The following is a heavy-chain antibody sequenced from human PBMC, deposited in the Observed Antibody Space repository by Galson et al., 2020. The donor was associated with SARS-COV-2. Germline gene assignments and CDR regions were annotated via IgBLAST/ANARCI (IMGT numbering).Heavy chain of an antibody. Sequence: ASVKVSCKASGYTFTSYAINWVRQATGQGLEWMGWMNPNSGNTGYAQKFQGRVTMTRNTSISTAYMELSSLRSEDTAVYYCARESSMVRGVKGFYYYYYGMDVWGQGATVTVSS. CDR2: MNPNSGNT. D-gene: IGHD3-10*01. CDR3: ARESSMVRGVKGFYYYYYGMDV. V-gene: IGHV1-8*01. J-gene: IGHJ6*02. CDR1: GYTFTSYA.